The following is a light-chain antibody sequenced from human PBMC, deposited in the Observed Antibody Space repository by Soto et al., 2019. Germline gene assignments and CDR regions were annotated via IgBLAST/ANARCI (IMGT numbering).Light chain of an antibody. J-gene: IGKJ4*01. CDR1: QGIGSY. CDR3: PQLNNSPLT. CDR2: AAS. Sequence: DIQLTQSPSSLSSSVVDRVSITCRASQGIGSYLSWYQQKPGKAPNLLISAASTLKSGVPSRVSGSRSGTAFTLTFSSLQPDDFATYYCPQLNNSPLTFGGGTKVEIK. V-gene: IGKV1-9*01.